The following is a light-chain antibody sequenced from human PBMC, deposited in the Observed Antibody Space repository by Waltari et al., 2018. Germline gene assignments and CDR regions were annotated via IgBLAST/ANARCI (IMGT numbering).Light chain of an antibody. Sequence: QAVVTQEPSLTVSLGGTVTLTRAPNPEPVTSYHYPYWFQQKPGQPPRTLIYDTINKDSWTPARFSGSLRGGKAALTLSGAQPEDEAVYYCLLYYSGPGVFGGGTKLTVL. J-gene: IGLJ3*02. CDR2: DTI. CDR3: LLYYSGPGV. CDR1: PEPVTSYHY. V-gene: IGLV7-46*01.